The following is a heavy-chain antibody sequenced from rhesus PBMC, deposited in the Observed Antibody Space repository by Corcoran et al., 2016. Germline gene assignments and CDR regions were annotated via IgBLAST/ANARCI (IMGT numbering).Heavy chain of an antibody. D-gene: IGHD2-15*01. CDR3: ARDLKCSSTYCSSSGAFDF. Sequence: EVQLVETGGGLVQPGGSLKLSCAASGFTFSSYGMSWVRNAPGKGLECVSAINSGGGSTYYADSVKGRFTISRDNSKNTLSLQMNSLKTEDTAVYYCARDLKCSSTYCSSSGAFDFWGQGLRVTVSS. CDR2: INSGGGST. CDR1: GFTFSSYG. V-gene: IGHV3S5*01. J-gene: IGHJ3*01.